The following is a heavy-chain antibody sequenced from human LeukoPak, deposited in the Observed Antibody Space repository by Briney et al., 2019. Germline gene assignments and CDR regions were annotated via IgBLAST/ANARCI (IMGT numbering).Heavy chain of an antibody. J-gene: IGHJ4*02. CDR3: ARDVRGSSSARIFDY. Sequence: SVKVSCKASGGTFSSYAISWVRQAPGQGLEWMGGIIPIFGTANYAQKFQGRVTITTDESTSAAYMELSSLRSEDTAVYYCARDVRGSSSARIFDYWGQGTLVTVSS. CDR1: GGTFSSYA. V-gene: IGHV1-69*05. CDR2: IIPIFGTA. D-gene: IGHD6-6*01.